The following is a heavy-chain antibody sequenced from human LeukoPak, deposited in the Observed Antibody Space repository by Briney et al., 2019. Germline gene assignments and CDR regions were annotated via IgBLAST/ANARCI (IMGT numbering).Heavy chain of an antibody. CDR2: ITRSSSRI. D-gene: IGHD2-2*01. Sequence: GGSLRLSCATSGFTFSSFSMNWVRQTPGKGLEWVAYITRSSSRIHCADSVKGRFTISRDNDENSLYLQMDSLRVEDTAVYYCVRDPDALDYWGQGTLVTVSS. CDR1: GFTFSSFS. J-gene: IGHJ4*02. CDR3: VRDPDALDY. V-gene: IGHV3-48*01.